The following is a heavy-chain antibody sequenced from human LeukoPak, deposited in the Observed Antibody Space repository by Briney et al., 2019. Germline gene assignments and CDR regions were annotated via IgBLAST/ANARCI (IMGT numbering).Heavy chain of an antibody. Sequence: GASVKVSCKASGYTFTGYYMHWVRQAPGQGLEWMGRINPNSGGTNYAQKFQGRVTMTRDTPISTAYMELSRLRSDDTAVYYCAQYYYDSSGAFDIWGQGTMVTVSS. CDR3: AQYYYDSSGAFDI. V-gene: IGHV1-2*06. J-gene: IGHJ3*02. D-gene: IGHD3-22*01. CDR2: INPNSGGT. CDR1: GYTFTGYY.